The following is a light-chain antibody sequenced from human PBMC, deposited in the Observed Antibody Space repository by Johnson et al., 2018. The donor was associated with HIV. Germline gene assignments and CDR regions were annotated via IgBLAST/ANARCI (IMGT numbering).Light chain of an antibody. J-gene: IGLJ1*01. CDR1: SSDIGNNY. CDR2: DNN. CDR3: GTWDSSLSAGFYV. V-gene: IGLV1-51*01. Sequence: QSVLTQPPSVSAAPGQKVTISCSGSSSDIGNNYVSWYQQLPGTAPKLLIYDNNKRPSGIPDRFSGSKSRKSATLGITGLQTGDEADYYCGTWDSSLSAGFYVFGTGTKVTVL.